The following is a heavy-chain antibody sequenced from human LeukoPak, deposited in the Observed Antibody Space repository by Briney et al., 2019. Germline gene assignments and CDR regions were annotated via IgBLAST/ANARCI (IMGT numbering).Heavy chain of an antibody. CDR3: ARSPYYYDSSGSRGAFDI. J-gene: IGHJ3*02. V-gene: IGHV4-39*07. CDR2: IYYSGST. CDR1: GGSISSSSYY. Sequence: SENLSLTCTVSGGSISSSSYYWGWIRQPPGKGLEWIGSIYYSGSTYYNPSLKSRVTISVDTSKNQFSLKLSSVTAADTAVYYCARSPYYYDSSGSRGAFDIWGQGTMVTVSS. D-gene: IGHD3-22*01.